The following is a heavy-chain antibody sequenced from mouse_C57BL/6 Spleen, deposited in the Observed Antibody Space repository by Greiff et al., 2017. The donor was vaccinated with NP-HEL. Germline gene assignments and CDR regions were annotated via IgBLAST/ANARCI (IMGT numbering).Heavy chain of an antibody. V-gene: IGHV8-8*01. CDR1: GFSLSTFGMG. Sequence: QVTLKVCGPGILQPSQTLSLTCSFSGFSLSTFGMGVGWIRQPSGKGLEWLAHIWWDDDKYYNPALKSRLTISKDTSKNQVFLKIANVDTADTATYYCARMAGDSNYVPSWFAYWGQGTLVTVSA. J-gene: IGHJ3*01. CDR2: IWWDDDK. D-gene: IGHD2-5*01. CDR3: ARMAGDSNYVPSWFAY.